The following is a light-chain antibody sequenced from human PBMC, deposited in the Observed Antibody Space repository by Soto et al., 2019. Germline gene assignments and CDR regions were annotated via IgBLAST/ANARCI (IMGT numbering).Light chain of an antibody. CDR1: SSDVGDYNY. Sequence: QSALTQPRSVSGSPGQSVTISCTGTSSDVGDYNYVSWYQQHPGKAPKLIIYDVSKRPSGVPDRFSGSKSGNTASLTISGLKTEDEADYYCCSYAGSYSLYVFGTVTKLTVL. J-gene: IGLJ1*01. CDR3: CSYAGSYSLYV. V-gene: IGLV2-11*01. CDR2: DVS.